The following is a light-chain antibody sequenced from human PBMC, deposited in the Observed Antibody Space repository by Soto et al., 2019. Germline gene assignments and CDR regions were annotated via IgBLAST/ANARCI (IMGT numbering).Light chain of an antibody. CDR2: GAS. V-gene: IGKV3D-15*01. J-gene: IGKJ3*01. CDR1: QSVSNK. Sequence: EIVMTQSPATLSVSPGERATLSCRASQSVSNKLAWYQQKPGQAPRLLIYGASTRATGVPARFSGSGSGTESTLSISGLQSEDFGVYYCQQYDSWPPPSESVGPGTKVDF. CDR3: QQYDSWPPPSES.